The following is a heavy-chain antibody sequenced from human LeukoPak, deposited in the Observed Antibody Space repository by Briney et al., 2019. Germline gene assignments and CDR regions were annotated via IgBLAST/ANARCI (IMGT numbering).Heavy chain of an antibody. Sequence: GGSLRLSCAASGFTFRTSGMNWVRQAPGKGLEWVSYISSSGTTISYAQSVKGRFTITRDNAQNSLTLHMNTLRSDDTAVYYCSEDGGTHFDLWGQGTLVTVSS. V-gene: IGHV3-48*01. J-gene: IGHJ4*02. D-gene: IGHD1-26*01. CDR1: GFTFRTSG. CDR2: ISSSGTTI. CDR3: SEDGGTHFDL.